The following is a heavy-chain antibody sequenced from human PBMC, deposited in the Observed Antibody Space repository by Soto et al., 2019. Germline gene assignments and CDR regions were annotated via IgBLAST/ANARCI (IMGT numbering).Heavy chain of an antibody. Sequence: GASVKVSCKASGYTFTSYYMHWVRQAPGQGLEWMGIINPSGGSTSYAQKFQGRVTMTRDTSTSTVYMELSSLRSEDTAVYYCAGCPTWGSSRYYGMDVWGQGTTVTVSS. CDR3: AGCPTWGSSRYYGMDV. J-gene: IGHJ6*02. CDR1: GYTFTSYY. CDR2: INPSGGST. D-gene: IGHD7-27*01. V-gene: IGHV1-46*01.